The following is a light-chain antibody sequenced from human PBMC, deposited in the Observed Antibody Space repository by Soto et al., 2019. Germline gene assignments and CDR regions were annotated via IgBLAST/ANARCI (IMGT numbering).Light chain of an antibody. J-gene: IGLJ2*01. CDR1: SGSVSTSYY. CDR3: VLFMGRGISV. Sequence: QTVVTQEPSFSVSPGGTVTLTCGLSSGSVSTSYYPSWYQQNPGQAPRTLIYNTNTRSSGVPDRFSGSILGNKAALTITGAQADDESDYYCVLFMGRGISVFGGGTKLTVL. CDR2: NTN. V-gene: IGLV8-61*01.